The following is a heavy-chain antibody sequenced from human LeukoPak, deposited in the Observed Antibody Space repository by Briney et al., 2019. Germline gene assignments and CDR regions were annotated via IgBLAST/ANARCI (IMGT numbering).Heavy chain of an antibody. D-gene: IGHD2-2*01. CDR3: ARPDIVVVPAAMYGMDV. CDR1: GGTFSSYA. Sequence: GASVKVSCTASGGTFSSYAISWVRQAPGQGLEWMGGIIPIFGTANYAQKFQGRVTITADESTSTAYMELSSLRSEGTAVYYCARPDIVVVPAAMYGMDVWGQGTTVTVSS. V-gene: IGHV1-69*13. J-gene: IGHJ6*02. CDR2: IIPIFGTA.